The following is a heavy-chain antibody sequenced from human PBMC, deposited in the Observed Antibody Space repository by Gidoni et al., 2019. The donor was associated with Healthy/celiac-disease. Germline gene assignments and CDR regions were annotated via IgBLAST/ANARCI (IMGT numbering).Heavy chain of an antibody. D-gene: IGHD3-22*01. V-gene: IGHV3-23*01. CDR2: ISGSGGST. CDR3: AKDRGPSYYYDSSGYYYGSPLDY. J-gene: IGHJ4*02. CDR1: GFTFSSYA. Sequence: EVQLLESGGGLVQPGGSLRLSCAASGFTFSSYAMSWVRQAPGKGLEWVSAISGSGGSTDYADSVKGRFTISRDNSKNTLYLQMNSLRAEDTAVYYCAKDRGPSYYYDSSGYYYGSPLDYWGQGTLVTVSS.